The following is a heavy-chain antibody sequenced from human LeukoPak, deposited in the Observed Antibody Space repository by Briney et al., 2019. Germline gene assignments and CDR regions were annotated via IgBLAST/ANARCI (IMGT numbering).Heavy chain of an antibody. CDR3: ASSRIAVVEGWYFDY. J-gene: IGHJ4*02. D-gene: IGHD6-19*01. V-gene: IGHV6-1*01. CDR2: TYYRSKWYN. Sequence: SQTLSLTCAISGDSVSSNSAAWNWIRQSPSIGLEWLGRTYYRSKWYNDYAVSVKSRITINPDTSKNQFSLQLNSVTPEDTAVYYCASSRIAVVEGWYFDYWGQGTLVTVSS. CDR1: GDSVSSNSAA.